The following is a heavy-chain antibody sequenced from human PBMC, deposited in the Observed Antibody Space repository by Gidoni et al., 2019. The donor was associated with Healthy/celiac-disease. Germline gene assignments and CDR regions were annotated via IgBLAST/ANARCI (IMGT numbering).Heavy chain of an antibody. D-gene: IGHD6-13*01. CDR3: ARDGYSSSWYRRIYYYYGMDV. Sequence: EVQLVESGGGLVQPGGSLRLSCAASGFTFSSYWMSWVRQAPGKGLEWVANIKQDGSEKYYVDSVKGRLTISRDNAKNALYLQMNSLRAEDTAVYYCARDGYSSSWYRRIYYYYGMDVWGQGTTVTVSS. CDR1: GFTFSSYW. CDR2: IKQDGSEK. V-gene: IGHV3-7*03. J-gene: IGHJ6*02.